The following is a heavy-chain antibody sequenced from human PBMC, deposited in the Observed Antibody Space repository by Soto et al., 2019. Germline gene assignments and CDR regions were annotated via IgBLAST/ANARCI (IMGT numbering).Heavy chain of an antibody. J-gene: IGHJ4*02. CDR2: IIPILGIA. Sequence: GASVKVSCKASGGTFSSYTISWVRQAPGQGLEWMGRIIPILGIANYAQKFQGRVTITADKSTSTAYMELSSLRSEDTAVYYCARVYLNSSGWYLNDYWGQGTLVTVSS. D-gene: IGHD6-19*01. CDR1: GGTFSSYT. V-gene: IGHV1-69*02. CDR3: ARVYLNSSGWYLNDY.